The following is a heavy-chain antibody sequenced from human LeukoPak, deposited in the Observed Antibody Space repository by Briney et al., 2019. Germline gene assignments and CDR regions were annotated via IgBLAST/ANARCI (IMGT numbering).Heavy chain of an antibody. Sequence: SETLSLTCAVYGGSFSGDYWSWIRQPPGKGLEWIGEINHSQSTNYNPSLKSRVTISVDTSENQFSLNLSSVTAADTAVYYCPRGGGWPVKFDYWGQGTLVTVSS. CDR1: GGSFSGDY. J-gene: IGHJ4*02. CDR3: PRGGGWPVKFDY. D-gene: IGHD6-19*01. CDR2: INHSQST. V-gene: IGHV4-34*01.